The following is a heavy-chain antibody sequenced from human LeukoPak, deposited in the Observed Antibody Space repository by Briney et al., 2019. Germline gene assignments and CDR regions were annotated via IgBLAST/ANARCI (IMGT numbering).Heavy chain of an antibody. CDR3: ARDEGLVGATPSGY. CDR1: GYTFTSYY. Sequence: ASVKVSCKASGYTFTSYYMHWVRQAPGQGLEWMGWINPNSGGTNYAQKFQGRVTMTRDTSISTAYMELSRLRSDDTAVYYCARDEGLVGATPSGYWGQGTLVTVSS. D-gene: IGHD1-26*01. CDR2: INPNSGGT. V-gene: IGHV1-2*02. J-gene: IGHJ4*02.